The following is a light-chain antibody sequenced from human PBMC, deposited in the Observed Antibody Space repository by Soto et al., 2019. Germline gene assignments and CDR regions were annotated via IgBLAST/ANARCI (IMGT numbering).Light chain of an antibody. CDR2: GAS. J-gene: IGKJ5*01. CDR3: QQYNNWPLT. CDR1: QSIRSN. V-gene: IGKV3-15*01. Sequence: EIVMTQSPATLSVSPGERATLSCRASQSIRSNLAWYQQNPGQAPRLLIYGASTRATGIPARFSGSGSGTEFTLTISSLQSEDFAVYYCQQYNNWPLTFGQGTRLEIK.